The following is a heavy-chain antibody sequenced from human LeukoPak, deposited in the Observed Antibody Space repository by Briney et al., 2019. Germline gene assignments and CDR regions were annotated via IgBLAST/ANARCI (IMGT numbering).Heavy chain of an antibody. V-gene: IGHV3-21*01. CDR3: ATADLTGYYGGDY. D-gene: IGHD3-9*01. CDR1: AFTFSNYN. CDR2: ISSSATYI. J-gene: IGHJ4*02. Sequence: GGSLRLSCAASAFTFSNYNMVWVRQAPGKGLEWVSSISSSATYIYYADSVKGRFTISRDDAKHSLFLQMNSLRAEDTAVYYCATADLTGYYGGDYWGQGTLVTVSS.